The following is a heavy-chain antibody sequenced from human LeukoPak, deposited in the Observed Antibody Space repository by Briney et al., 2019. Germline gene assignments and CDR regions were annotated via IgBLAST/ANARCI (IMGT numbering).Heavy chain of an antibody. Sequence: GGSLRLSCAASGFTVSSNYMSWIRQAPGKGLEWVSVIYSGGSTYYADCVKGRFTISRDNSKNTLYLQMNSLRAEDTAVYYSARGGMIVPFDPWGQGTLVTVSS. CDR3: ARGGMIVPFDP. V-gene: IGHV3-66*01. CDR2: IYSGGST. J-gene: IGHJ5*02. D-gene: IGHD3-22*01. CDR1: GFTVSSNY.